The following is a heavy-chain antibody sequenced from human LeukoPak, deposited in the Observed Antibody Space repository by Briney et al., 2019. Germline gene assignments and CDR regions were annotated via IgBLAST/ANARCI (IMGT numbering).Heavy chain of an antibody. V-gene: IGHV3-30*02. CDR3: AKRGELLAAPFPLDY. J-gene: IGHJ4*02. CDR2: IRYDGSNK. D-gene: IGHD6-6*01. CDR1: GFTFSSYG. Sequence: GGSLRLSCAASGFTFSSYGMHWVRQAPGKGLEWVAFIRYDGSNKYYADSVKGRFTISRDNSKNTLYLQMNSLRAEDTAVYYCAKRGELLAAPFPLDYWGQGTLVTVSS.